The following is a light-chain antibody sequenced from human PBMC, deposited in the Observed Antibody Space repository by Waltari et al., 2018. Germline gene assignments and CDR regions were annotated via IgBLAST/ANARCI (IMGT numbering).Light chain of an antibody. Sequence: QSALTQPASVSGAPGQSITISCSPVTGIGGNPDFVPWYQHHPGKVPKLLIYEVIKRPPDISDRFTGSKSGNTASLSISGLQADDEADYYCCSYVQKDIWLFGRGTKVTVL. CDR3: CSYVQKDIWL. V-gene: IGLV2-23*02. CDR1: TGIGGNPDF. J-gene: IGLJ3*02. CDR2: EVI.